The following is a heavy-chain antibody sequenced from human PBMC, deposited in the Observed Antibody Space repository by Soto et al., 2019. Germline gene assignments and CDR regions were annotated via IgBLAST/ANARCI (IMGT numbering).Heavy chain of an antibody. CDR3: ANALGLYYFDY. CDR2: INAGNGNT. V-gene: IGHV1-3*01. Sequence: ASVKVSCKASGYTFTSYDMHWVRQAPGQRLEWMGWINAGNGNTKYSQKFQGRVTITRDTSASTAYMELSSLRSEDTAAYYCANALGLYYFDYWGQGTLVTVSS. J-gene: IGHJ4*02. CDR1: GYTFTSYD. D-gene: IGHD3-16*01.